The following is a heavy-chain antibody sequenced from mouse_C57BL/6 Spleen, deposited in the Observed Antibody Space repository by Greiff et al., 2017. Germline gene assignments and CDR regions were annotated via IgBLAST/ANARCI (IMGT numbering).Heavy chain of an antibody. Sequence: EVHLVESGGGLVKPGGSLKLSCAASGFTFSSYTMSWVRQTPEKRLVWVATISGGGGNTYYPDSVKGRFTISRDNAKNTLYLQMSSLRSEDTALYYCARQGYYYGSSSHYFDYWGQGTTLTVSS. J-gene: IGHJ2*01. D-gene: IGHD1-1*01. CDR2: ISGGGGNT. V-gene: IGHV5-9*01. CDR1: GFTFSSYT. CDR3: ARQGYYYGSSSHYFDY.